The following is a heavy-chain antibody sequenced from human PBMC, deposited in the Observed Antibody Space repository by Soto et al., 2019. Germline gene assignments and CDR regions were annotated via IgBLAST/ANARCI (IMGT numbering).Heavy chain of an antibody. CDR2: FYWDDDK. V-gene: IGHV2-5*02. J-gene: IGHJ5*02. D-gene: IGHD5-18*01. CDR1: GFPLTTNGVG. Sequence: QITLKESGPTLVKPTQTLTLTCTFSGFPLTTNGVGVGWLRQPPGKPLERLALFYWDDDKRYSPSLKSRLTITKGTSKTPAVLTLTHMEPVAAATDYCARRSHLGLQTWGQGTLVTVSS. CDR3: ARRSHLGLQT.